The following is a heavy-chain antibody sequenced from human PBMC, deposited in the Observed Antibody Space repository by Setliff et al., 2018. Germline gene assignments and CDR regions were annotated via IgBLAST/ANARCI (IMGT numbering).Heavy chain of an antibody. CDR2: IYYSGST. V-gene: IGHV4-39*01. D-gene: IGHD3-10*01. Sequence: SETLSLACRVSGGSISSGNYYWGLIRQPPGKGLEWVATIYYSGSTYSNPSLKSRLIISVDAPDNQFSVKLSSVTAADTAVYYCARHKSNGSGSYPSLYMDVWGKGIMVTVSS. CDR1: GGSISSGNYY. CDR3: ARHKSNGSGSYPSLYMDV. J-gene: IGHJ6*03.